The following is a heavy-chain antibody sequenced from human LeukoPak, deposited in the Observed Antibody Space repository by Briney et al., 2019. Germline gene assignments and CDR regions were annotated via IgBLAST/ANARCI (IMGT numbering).Heavy chain of an antibody. Sequence: SETLSLTCTVSGYSISSGYYWGWIRQPPGKGLEWIGSIYHSGSTYYNPSLKSRVTISVDTSKNQFSLKLSSVTAADTAVYYCARDGSAAYYDFWSGQNNWFDPWGREPWSPSPQ. V-gene: IGHV4-38-2*02. CDR3: ARDGSAAYYDFWSGQNNWFDP. CDR1: GYSISSGYY. J-gene: IGHJ5*02. D-gene: IGHD3-3*01. CDR2: IYHSGST.